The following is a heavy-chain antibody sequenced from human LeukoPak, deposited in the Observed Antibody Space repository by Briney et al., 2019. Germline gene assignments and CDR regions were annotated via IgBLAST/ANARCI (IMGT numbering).Heavy chain of an antibody. Sequence: SETLSLTCAVYGGSFSGYYWSWIRQPPGKGLEWIGEINHSGSTNYNPSLKSRVTISVDTSKNQFSLKLSSVTAADTAVYYCARVGGLWLSPDYWGQGTLVTVSS. CDR1: GGSFSGYY. V-gene: IGHV4-34*01. CDR2: INHSGST. D-gene: IGHD5-18*01. CDR3: ARVGGLWLSPDY. J-gene: IGHJ4*02.